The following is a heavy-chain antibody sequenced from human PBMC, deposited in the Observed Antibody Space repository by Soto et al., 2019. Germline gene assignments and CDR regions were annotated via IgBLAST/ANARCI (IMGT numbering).Heavy chain of an antibody. CDR2: ISYDGSNK. Sequence: QVQLVESGGGVVQPGRSLRLSCAASGFTFSSYGMHWVRQAPGKGLEWVAVISYDGSNKYYADSVKGRFTISRDNSKNTLYLQRNSLRAEDTAVYYCANISPSSWYGVVFDYWGQGTLVTVSS. CDR3: ANISPSSWYGVVFDY. CDR1: GFTFSSYG. J-gene: IGHJ4*02. V-gene: IGHV3-30*18. D-gene: IGHD6-13*01.